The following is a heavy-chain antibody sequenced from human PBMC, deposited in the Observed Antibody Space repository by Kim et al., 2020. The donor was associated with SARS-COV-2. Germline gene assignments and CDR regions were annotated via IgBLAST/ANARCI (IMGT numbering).Heavy chain of an antibody. V-gene: IGHV4-39*01. CDR2: ST. CDR3: ARPYTSGTYDN. Sequence: STYYNPSIKGRVAVSVDTSKNQFHLKLTSVTAADTAVYYCARPYTSGTYDNWGQGTQVTVSS. J-gene: IGHJ4*02. D-gene: IGHD6-19*01.